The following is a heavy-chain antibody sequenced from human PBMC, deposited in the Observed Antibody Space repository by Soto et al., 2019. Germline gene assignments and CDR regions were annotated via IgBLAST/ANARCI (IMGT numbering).Heavy chain of an antibody. CDR3: VRDFRTGCSSINCYMH. CDR1: GDSLTNNHW. J-gene: IGHJ4*02. V-gene: IGHV4-4*02. CDR2: IWHTGRP. Sequence: QLQLRESGPGLVQPSGTPSLTCDVSGDSLTNNHWWSWVRQAPGKGLEWIGEIWHTGRPNYNPSLKSRVAISIDKSKNQFSLKLSSVTAADTAVYYCVRDFRTGCSSINCYMHWGQGTLVTVSS. D-gene: IGHD2-15*01.